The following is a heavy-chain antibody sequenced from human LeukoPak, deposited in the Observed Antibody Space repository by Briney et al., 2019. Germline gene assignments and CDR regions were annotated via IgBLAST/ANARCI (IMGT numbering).Heavy chain of an antibody. Sequence: TGGSLRLSCAASGFTFSSYSMNWVRQAPGKGLEWVSSISSSSSYIYYADSVKGRFTISRDNAKNSLYLQMNSLRAEDTAVYYCAREVWFGESNGAPGGGGQGTLVTVSS. CDR3: AREVWFGESNGAPGG. D-gene: IGHD3-10*01. V-gene: IGHV3-21*01. CDR2: ISSSSSYI. CDR1: GFTFSSYS. J-gene: IGHJ4*02.